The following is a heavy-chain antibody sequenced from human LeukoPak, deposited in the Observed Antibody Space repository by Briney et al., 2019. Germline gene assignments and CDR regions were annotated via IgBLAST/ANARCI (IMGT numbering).Heavy chain of an antibody. D-gene: IGHD4-17*01. V-gene: IGHV1-2*06. CDR1: GYTFTGYY. CDR3: ARDLASYGEYDY. J-gene: IGHJ4*02. CDR2: INPNSGGT. Sequence: ASVKVSCKASGYTFTGYYMHWVRQAPGQGLEWMGRINPNSGGTNYAQKFQGRVTMTRDTSISTAYMELSRLRSHDTAVYYCARDLASYGEYDYWGQGTLVTVSS.